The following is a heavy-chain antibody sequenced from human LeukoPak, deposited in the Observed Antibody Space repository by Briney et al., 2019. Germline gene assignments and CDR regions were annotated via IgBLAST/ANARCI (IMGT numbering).Heavy chain of an antibody. CDR1: GYTFTSYA. Sequence: ASVKVSCKASGYTFTSYAMNWVRQAPGQGLEWMGWINTNTGNPTYAQGFTGRFVFSLDTSVSTAYLQISSLKAEDTAMYYCARDRRYYYGSGSYYPVYGMDVWGQGTTVTVSS. CDR2: INTNTGNP. D-gene: IGHD3-10*01. CDR3: ARDRRYYYGSGSYYPVYGMDV. V-gene: IGHV7-4-1*02. J-gene: IGHJ6*02.